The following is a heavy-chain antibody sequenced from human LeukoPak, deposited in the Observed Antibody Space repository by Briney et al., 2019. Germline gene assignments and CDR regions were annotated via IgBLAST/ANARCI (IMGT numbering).Heavy chain of an antibody. CDR1: GGSISSGSYY. V-gene: IGHV4-61*02. CDR3: ARQDDILDY. Sequence: SETLSLTCTVSGGSISSGSYYWSWIWQPAGKGLEWIGRIYTSGSTNYNPSLKSRVTISVDTSKNQFSLKLSSVTAADTAVYYCARQDDILDYWGQGTLVTVSS. D-gene: IGHD3-9*01. J-gene: IGHJ4*02. CDR2: IYTSGST.